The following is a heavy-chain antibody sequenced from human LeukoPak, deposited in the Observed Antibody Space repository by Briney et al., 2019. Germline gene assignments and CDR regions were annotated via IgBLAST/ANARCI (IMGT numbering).Heavy chain of an antibody. D-gene: IGHD1-26*01. CDR1: GGSISSSSYY. V-gene: IGHV4-61*01. CDR3: ARDLSVGATTDYYYYYGMDV. CDR2: IYYSGST. Sequence: PSETLSLTCTVSGGSISSSSYYWGWIRQPPGKGLEWIGYIYYSGSTNYNPSLKSRVTISVDTSKNQFSLKLSSVTAADTAVYYCARDLSVGATTDYYYYYGMDVWGQGTTVTVSS. J-gene: IGHJ6*02.